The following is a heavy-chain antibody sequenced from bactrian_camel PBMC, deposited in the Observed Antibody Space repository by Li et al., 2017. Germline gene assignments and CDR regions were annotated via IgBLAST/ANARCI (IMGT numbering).Heavy chain of an antibody. CDR2: IHSGDST. D-gene: IGHD5*01. Sequence: HVQLVESGGGSVQAGGSLTLSCTIPSSVVMDYCLGWWRQAPGQEREGIATIHSGDSTSYADSVKGRFAISKDHAKNILYLQMNNLKPEDSGKYSCAAETTYGPPGCYSVGYSTWGQGTQVTVS. CDR3: AAETTYGPPGCYSVGYST. CDR1: SSVVMDYC. J-gene: IGHJ4*01. V-gene: IGHV3S53*01.